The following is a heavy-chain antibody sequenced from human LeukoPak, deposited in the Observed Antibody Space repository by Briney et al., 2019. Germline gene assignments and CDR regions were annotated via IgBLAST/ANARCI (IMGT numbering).Heavy chain of an antibody. Sequence: ASVKVSCKASGYTFTSYAMHWVRQAPGQRLEWMGWINAGNGNTKYSQKFQGRVTITRDTSASTAYMELSSLRSEDTAVYYCARDDRQQLAFDPWGQGTLVTVSS. CDR1: GYTFTSYA. V-gene: IGHV1-3*01. J-gene: IGHJ5*02. CDR3: ARDDRQQLAFDP. CDR2: INAGNGNT. D-gene: IGHD6-13*01.